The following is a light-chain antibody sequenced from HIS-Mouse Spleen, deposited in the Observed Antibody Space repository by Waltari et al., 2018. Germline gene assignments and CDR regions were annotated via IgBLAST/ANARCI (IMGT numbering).Light chain of an antibody. CDR1: SGINVGTYR. Sequence: QAVLTQPSSLSASPGASASLTCTLRSGINVGTYRIYWYQQQPGCPPQYLLRYKSDSDKQQGSGVPSRFSGSKDASANAGILLISGLQSEDEADYYCMIWHSSAYVFGTGTKVTVL. CDR2: YKSDSDK. CDR3: MIWHSSAYV. J-gene: IGLJ1*01. V-gene: IGLV5-45*03.